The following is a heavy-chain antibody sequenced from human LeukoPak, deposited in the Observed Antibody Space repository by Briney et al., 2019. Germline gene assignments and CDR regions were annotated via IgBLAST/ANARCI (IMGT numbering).Heavy chain of an antibody. Sequence: GGSLRLSCAASGFTFSSYAMSWVRQAPGKGLEWVSAISGSGGSTYYADSVKGRLTISRDNSKNTPYLQMNSLRAEDTAVYYCAKRTYYYGSGSYYFDYWGQGTLVTVSS. CDR2: ISGSGGST. CDR3: AKRTYYYGSGSYYFDY. V-gene: IGHV3-23*01. CDR1: GFTFSSYA. D-gene: IGHD3-10*01. J-gene: IGHJ4*02.